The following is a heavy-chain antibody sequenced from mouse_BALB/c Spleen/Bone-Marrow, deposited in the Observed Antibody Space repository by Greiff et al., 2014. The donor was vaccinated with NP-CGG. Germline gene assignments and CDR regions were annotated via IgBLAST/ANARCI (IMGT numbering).Heavy chain of an antibody. Sequence: QVQLKESGAELARPGASVKLSCKASGYTFTNYWMEWIKQRPGQGLECIGAIYPGDGDTRYTQKFKGKATLTADKSSSTAYMQLSSLASEDSAVYYCARGDYYYFDYWGQGTTLTVSS. V-gene: IGHV1-87*01. CDR1: GYTFTNYW. CDR2: IYPGDGDT. D-gene: IGHD2-13*01. CDR3: ARGDYYYFDY. J-gene: IGHJ2*01.